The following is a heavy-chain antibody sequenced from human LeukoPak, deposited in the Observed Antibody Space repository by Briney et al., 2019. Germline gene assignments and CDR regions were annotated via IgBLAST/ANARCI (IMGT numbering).Heavy chain of an antibody. V-gene: IGHV3-23*01. J-gene: IGHJ4*02. CDR3: AKDSTATTFDY. D-gene: IGHD4-17*01. CDR2: ISGSGGST. CDR1: GFTFSSYA. Sequence: GGSLRLSCAASGFTFSSYAMSWVRQPPGKGLEWVSAISGSGGSTYYADSVKGRFTIARDNSKNTLYLQMNSLRAEDTAVYYCAKDSTATTFDYWGQGTLVTVSS.